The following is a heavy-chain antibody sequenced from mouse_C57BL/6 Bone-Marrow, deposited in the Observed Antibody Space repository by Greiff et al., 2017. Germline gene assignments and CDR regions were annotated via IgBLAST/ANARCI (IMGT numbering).Heavy chain of an antibody. Sequence: EVQLQQSGPELVKPGASVKMSCKASGYTFTDYYMNWVKQSHGKSLEWIGVINPYNGGTSYNQKFKGKATLTVDKSSSTAYMELNSLTSEDSAVYYCARGTSCYSTYESEMDYWGQGTSVTVSS. CDR2: INPYNGGT. D-gene: IGHD2-5*01. CDR1: GYTFTDYY. V-gene: IGHV1-19*01. CDR3: ARGTSCYSTYESEMDY. J-gene: IGHJ4*01.